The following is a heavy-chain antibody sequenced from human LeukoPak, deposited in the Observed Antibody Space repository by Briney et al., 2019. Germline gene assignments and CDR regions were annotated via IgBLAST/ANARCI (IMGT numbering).Heavy chain of an antibody. J-gene: IGHJ6*03. D-gene: IGHD1-26*01. Sequence: SETLSLTCTVSGGSISSYYWSWIRQPAGKGLEWIGRIYTSGSTNYNPSLKSRVTKSADTSKNQFSLKLSSVTAADTAVYYCARLGPSGSYRNYYYYYMDVWGKGTTVTVSS. CDR1: GGSISSYY. V-gene: IGHV4-4*07. CDR3: ARLGPSGSYRNYYYYYMDV. CDR2: IYTSGST.